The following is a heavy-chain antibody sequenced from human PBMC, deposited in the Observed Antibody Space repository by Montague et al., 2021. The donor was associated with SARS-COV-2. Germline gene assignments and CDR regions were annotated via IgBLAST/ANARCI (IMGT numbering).Heavy chain of an antibody. D-gene: IGHD4/OR15-4a*01. CDR3: ARGDVGAPGPPFDS. J-gene: IGHJ4*02. CDR2: IKDNGFT. V-gene: IGHV4-34*01. Sequence: SETLSLTCVVYGGSFSGYYWSWIRQHPGKGLEWIGEIKDNGFTSYNPSLKSRITISVDTSKNHFSLELSSVTAADTAVYYCARGDVGAPGPPFDSWGQGTLVTVSS. CDR1: GGSFSGYY.